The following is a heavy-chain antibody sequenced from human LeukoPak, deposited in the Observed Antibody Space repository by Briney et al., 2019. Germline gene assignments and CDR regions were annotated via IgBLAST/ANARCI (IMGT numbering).Heavy chain of an antibody. CDR2: IYYSGST. Sequence: SETLSLTCSVSGGCISTYYWNWIRQPPGKGLEWIGYIYYSGSTTYNPSLKSRVTISVDTSKNQFSLKLSSVTAADTAVYYCARLPPGYYGPFDPWGQGTLVTVSS. CDR1: GGCISTYY. D-gene: IGHD3-10*01. CDR3: ARLPPGYYGPFDP. J-gene: IGHJ5*02. V-gene: IGHV4-59*12.